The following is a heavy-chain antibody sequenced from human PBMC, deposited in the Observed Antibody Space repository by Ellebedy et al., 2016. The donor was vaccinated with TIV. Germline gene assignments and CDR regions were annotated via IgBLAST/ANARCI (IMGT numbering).Heavy chain of an antibody. CDR2: INHSGST. D-gene: IGHD6-13*01. Sequence: MPSETLSLTCAVYGGSFSGYYWSWIRQPPGKGLEWIGEINHSGSTNYNPSLKSRVTISVDTSKNQFSLKLSSVTAADTAVYYCARRSGTLDYWGQGTLVTVSS. CDR3: ARRSGTLDY. J-gene: IGHJ4*02. CDR1: GGSFSGYY. V-gene: IGHV4-34*01.